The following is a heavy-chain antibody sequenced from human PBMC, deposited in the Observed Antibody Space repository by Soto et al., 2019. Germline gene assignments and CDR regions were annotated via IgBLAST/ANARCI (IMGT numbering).Heavy chain of an antibody. CDR2: IYHSGST. D-gene: IGHD3-3*01. CDR3: ARGFGVVVYYYGMDV. CDR1: GGSISSGGYS. J-gene: IGHJ6*02. Sequence: SETLSLTCAVSGGSISSGGYSWSWIRQPPGKGLEWIGYIYHSGSTYYNPSLKSRVTISVDRSKNQFSLKLSSVTAADTAVYYCARGFGVVVYYYGMDVWGQGTTVTVSS. V-gene: IGHV4-30-2*01.